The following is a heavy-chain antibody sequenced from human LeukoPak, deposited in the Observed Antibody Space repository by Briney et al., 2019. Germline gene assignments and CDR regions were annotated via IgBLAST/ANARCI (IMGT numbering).Heavy chain of an antibody. V-gene: IGHV3-23*01. D-gene: IGHD3-16*01. J-gene: IGHJ5*02. CDR2: IGGRGGST. CDR3: GKEGGA. Sequence: PGGSLRLSCAASGFRFSDFTMTWVRQAPGKGPEWVSAIGGRGGSTYYADSLGGRFTISRDNSKDMAYLQMNSLKVEDTATYYCGKEGGAWGQGTKVTVSS. CDR1: GFRFSDFT.